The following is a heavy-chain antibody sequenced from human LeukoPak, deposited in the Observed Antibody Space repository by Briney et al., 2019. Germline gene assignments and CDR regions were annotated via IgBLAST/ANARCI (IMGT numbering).Heavy chain of an antibody. CDR1: GFTFSSYA. Sequence: GRSLRLSCAASGFTFSSYAMNWVRQAPGKGLEWVAVIWYDGSNKYYADSVKGRFTISRDNSKNTLYLQMNSLRAEDTAVYYCAKEKGVVGAAMSGPDYWGQGTLVTVSS. J-gene: IGHJ4*02. CDR2: IWYDGSNK. CDR3: AKEKGVVGAAMSGPDY. V-gene: IGHV3-30*04. D-gene: IGHD1-26*01.